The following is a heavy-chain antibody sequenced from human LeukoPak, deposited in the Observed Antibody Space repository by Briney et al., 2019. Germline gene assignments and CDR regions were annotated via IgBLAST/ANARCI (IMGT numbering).Heavy chain of an antibody. J-gene: IGHJ4*02. Sequence: GGSLRPSCAGSGFTVCNYYMSWVPQAPGKGLEWVSVIYSGGDTYYADSGKGRFTMSRDNSKNTLYLQMNSLRPEDTAVYYCANSYSSCWPEIDYCGQATLVTVSS. CDR3: ANSYSSCWPEIDY. D-gene: IGHD6-13*01. V-gene: IGHV3-66*01. CDR2: IYSGGDT. CDR1: GFTVCNYY.